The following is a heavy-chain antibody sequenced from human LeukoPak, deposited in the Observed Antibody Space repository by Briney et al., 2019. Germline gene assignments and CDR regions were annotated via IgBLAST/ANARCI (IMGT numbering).Heavy chain of an antibody. CDR3: ARDSNYYDSSGYYYGSAFDI. Sequence: GGSLRLSCAASGFTFSSYAMNWVRQAPGKGLEWVASISSSTSYIYYADSLKGRFTISRDNAKNSLYLQMNSLRAEDTAVYYCARDSNYYDSSGYYYGSAFDIWGQGTMVTVSS. D-gene: IGHD3-22*01. J-gene: IGHJ3*02. V-gene: IGHV3-21*01. CDR2: ISSSTSYI. CDR1: GFTFSSYA.